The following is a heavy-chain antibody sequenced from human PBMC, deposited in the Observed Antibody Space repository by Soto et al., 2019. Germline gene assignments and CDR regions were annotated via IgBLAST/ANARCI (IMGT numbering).Heavy chain of an antibody. D-gene: IGHD3-16*02. J-gene: IGHJ3*02. CDR2: IYYSSDT. CDR1: GGPIDGSNYF. V-gene: IGHV4-39*01. CDR3: ARQTTFEGIIAANVFAI. Sequence: QLQESGPGLVKPSETLSLTCTVSGGPIDGSNYFWAWIRQPPGKGLEWIGSIYYSSDTFYNPSLKSRVTMSVDRSNNQFSLILTSVTAADTAVFYCARQTTFEGIIAANVFAIWGQGTVVSVSS.